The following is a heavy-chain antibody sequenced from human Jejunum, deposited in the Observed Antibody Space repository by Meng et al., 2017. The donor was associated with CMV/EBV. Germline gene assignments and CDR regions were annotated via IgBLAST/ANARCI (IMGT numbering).Heavy chain of an antibody. CDR1: TGYY. J-gene: IGHJ4*02. Sequence: TGYYLPWLRQAPGQGLEWLVWISPNDGDTRYAQRFLGRVTMTRDTSINTAYLDLSRLRSDDTAVYYCARAIMFRDSPPTLFVPYRFDYWGPGTLVTVSS. CDR2: ISPNDGDT. CDR3: ARAIMFRDSPPTLFVPYRFDY. D-gene: IGHD3-10*02. V-gene: IGHV1-2*02.